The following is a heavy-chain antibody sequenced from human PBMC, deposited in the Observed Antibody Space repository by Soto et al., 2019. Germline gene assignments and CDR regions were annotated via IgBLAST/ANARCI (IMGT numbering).Heavy chain of an antibody. CDR1: GFTFSTYW. D-gene: IGHD1-1*01. Sequence: EGSLRLSCAASGFTFSTYWMNWVRQVPGKGLEWVANIKEDGSEKRYVDSVKGRFTISRDNAQNSLYLQMSSLSVEDTAVYYCARDQSNNWSGPFDYWGQGTLVTVSS. J-gene: IGHJ4*02. CDR2: IKEDGSEK. V-gene: IGHV3-7*03. CDR3: ARDQSNNWSGPFDY.